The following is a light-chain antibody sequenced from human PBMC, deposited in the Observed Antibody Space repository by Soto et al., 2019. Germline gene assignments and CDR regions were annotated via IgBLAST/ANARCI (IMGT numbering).Light chain of an antibody. V-gene: IGKV3-15*01. Sequence: VMTQSPSTLSVSPGERATLSCRASQSVSDNLAWYQQKPGQAPRLLIFAASTRDTGIPARFSGSGSGTEFTLTISSLQSEDFAVYYCQQSNNWPYTFGQGTKLDIK. CDR3: QQSNNWPYT. J-gene: IGKJ2*01. CDR2: AAS. CDR1: QSVSDN.